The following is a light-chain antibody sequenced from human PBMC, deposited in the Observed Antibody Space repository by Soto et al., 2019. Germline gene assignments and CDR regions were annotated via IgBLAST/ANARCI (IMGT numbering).Light chain of an antibody. J-gene: IGKJ4*01. CDR1: QSIRSNY. V-gene: IGKV3-20*01. CDR2: GAS. Sequence: IVLTQSPGTLSLSPGERATLSCRASQSIRSNYVAWYQQKPGQGPRLLIYGASSRATGIPDRFSGSGSGTDFTLIISRLEPEDFAVYYCQQYGSSPLTFGGGTKVDIK. CDR3: QQYGSSPLT.